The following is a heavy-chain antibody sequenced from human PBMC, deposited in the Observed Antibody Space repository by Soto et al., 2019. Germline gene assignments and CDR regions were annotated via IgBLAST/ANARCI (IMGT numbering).Heavy chain of an antibody. D-gene: IGHD2-21*01. Sequence: GGSLRLSCAASGFTVSSNYMSWVRQAPGKGLEWVSVIYSGGSTYYADSVKGRFTISRDNSKNTLYLQMNSLRAEDTAVYYCARETRIRSQFDYWGQGTLVTVSS. CDR2: IYSGGST. CDR3: ARETRIRSQFDY. V-gene: IGHV3-66*01. CDR1: GFTVSSNY. J-gene: IGHJ4*02.